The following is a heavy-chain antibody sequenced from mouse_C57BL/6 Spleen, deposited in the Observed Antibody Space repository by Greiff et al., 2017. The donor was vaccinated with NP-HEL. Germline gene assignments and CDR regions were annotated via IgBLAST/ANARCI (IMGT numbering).Heavy chain of an antibody. CDR2: ISSGSSTI. D-gene: IGHD1-1*01. V-gene: IGHV5-17*01. CDR1: GFTFSDYG. Sequence: EVNVVESGGGLVKPGGSLKLSCAASGFTFSDYGMHWVRQAPEKGLEWVAYISSGSSTIYYADTVKGRFTISRDNAKNTLFLQMTSLRSEDTAMYYCARTSTGGNFDVWGTGTTVTVSS. J-gene: IGHJ1*03. CDR3: ARTSTGGNFDV.